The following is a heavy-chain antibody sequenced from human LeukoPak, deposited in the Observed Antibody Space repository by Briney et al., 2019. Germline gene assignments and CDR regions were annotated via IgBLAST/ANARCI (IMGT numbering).Heavy chain of an antibody. D-gene: IGHD3-10*01. J-gene: IGHJ4*02. CDR3: AKDSSRSYLDH. V-gene: IGHV1-46*01. CDR1: GGTFTSYY. CDR2: IHPNSGST. Sequence: ASVKVSCKASGGTFTSYYMHWVRQAPGQGLEWMGIIHPNSGSTTYAQKFQGRVTMTRDTSTSTVYMELSSLRSEDTAVYYCAKDSSRSYLDHWGQGTLVAVSS.